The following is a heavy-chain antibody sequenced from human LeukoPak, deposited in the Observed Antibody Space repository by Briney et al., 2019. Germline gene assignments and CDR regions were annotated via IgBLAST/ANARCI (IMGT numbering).Heavy chain of an antibody. CDR3: ARRNAMDV. V-gene: IGHV3-7*03. CDR1: GFTFSNYW. Sequence: GGSLRVSCAASGFTFSNYWMTWVRQAPGKGLEWVANINRDGSERYYVDSVKGRFTISRDDAKSSLYLQMNSLRAEDTAVYYCARRNAMDVWGQGTTVIVFS. CDR2: INRDGSER. J-gene: IGHJ6*02.